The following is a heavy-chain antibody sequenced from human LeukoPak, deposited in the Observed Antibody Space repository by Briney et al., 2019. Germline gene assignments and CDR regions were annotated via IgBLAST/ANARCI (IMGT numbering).Heavy chain of an antibody. CDR3: ARHLILTGYNWFDP. V-gene: IGHV4-39*01. Sequence: KASETLSLTCTVSGGSISSSSYYWGWIRQPPGKGLEWIGSIYYSGSTYYNPSLRSRVTISVDTSKNQFSLKLGSVTAADTAVYYYARHLILTGYNWFDPWGQGTLVTVSS. CDR2: IYYSGST. J-gene: IGHJ5*02. D-gene: IGHD3-9*01. CDR1: GGSISSSSYY.